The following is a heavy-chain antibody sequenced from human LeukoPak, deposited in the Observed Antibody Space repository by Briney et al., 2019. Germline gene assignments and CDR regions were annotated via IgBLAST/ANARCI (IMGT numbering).Heavy chain of an antibody. CDR1: GFTFSSYA. Sequence: QPGGSLRLSCAASGFTFSSYAMSWVRQAPGKGLEWVSYTGTSTSTIYYADSVKGRFTISRDNAKNSLYLQMNSLRDEDTAVYYCARHDYGANSGDYWGQGTLVTVSS. D-gene: IGHD4-23*01. J-gene: IGHJ4*02. V-gene: IGHV3-48*02. CDR3: ARHDYGANSGDY. CDR2: TGTSTSTI.